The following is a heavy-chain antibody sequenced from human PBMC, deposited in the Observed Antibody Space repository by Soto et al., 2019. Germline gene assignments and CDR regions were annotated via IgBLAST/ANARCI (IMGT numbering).Heavy chain of an antibody. CDR1: GYTFTSYG. D-gene: IGHD3-22*01. CDR2: ISAYNGNT. J-gene: IGHJ4*02. CDR3: ARDPHLSAGNYDSSGYPIDY. Sequence: QVQLVQSGAEVKKPGASVKVSCKASGYTFTSYGISWVRQAPGQGLEWMGWISAYNGNTNYAQKHQGRDTMTTDTSTSTAYMELRSMRSDDTAVYYCARDPHLSAGNYDSSGYPIDYWGQGTLVTVSS. V-gene: IGHV1-18*04.